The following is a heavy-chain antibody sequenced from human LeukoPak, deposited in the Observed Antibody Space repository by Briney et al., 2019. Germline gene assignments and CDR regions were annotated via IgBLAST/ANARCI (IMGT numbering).Heavy chain of an antibody. D-gene: IGHD6-13*01. CDR1: GYTFTSYG. CDR3: ARDYSSSWCLV. Sequence: ASVKVSCKASGYTFTSYGISWVRQAPGQGLEWMGWINPNSGGTNYAQKFQGRVTMTRDTSISTAYMELSRLRSDDTAVYYCARDYSSSWCLVWGQGTLVTVSS. V-gene: IGHV1-2*02. CDR2: INPNSGGT. J-gene: IGHJ4*02.